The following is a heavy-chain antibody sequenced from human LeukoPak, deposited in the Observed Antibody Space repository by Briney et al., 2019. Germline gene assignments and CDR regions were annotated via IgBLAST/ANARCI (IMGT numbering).Heavy chain of an antibody. CDR3: ARVRCSGGSCYPSYGMDV. J-gene: IGHJ6*02. Sequence: ASVKVSCKASGYTFTSYGISWVRQAPGQGLEWMGWISAYNGNTNYAQKFQGRVTMTTDTSTSTAYMELRSLRSDDTAVYYCARVRCSGGSCYPSYGMDVWGQGTTVTVSS. CDR1: GYTFTSYG. V-gene: IGHV1-18*01. D-gene: IGHD2-15*01. CDR2: ISAYNGNT.